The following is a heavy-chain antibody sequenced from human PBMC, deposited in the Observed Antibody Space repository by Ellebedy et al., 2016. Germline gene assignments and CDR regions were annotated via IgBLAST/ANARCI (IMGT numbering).Heavy chain of an antibody. Sequence: GESLKISXTASGFTFGDYAMSWFRQAPGKGLEWVGFIRSKVYGGTTEYAASVKGRFTISRDDSKSIAYLQMNSLKTEDTAVYYCTRDPLTTVTYFDYWGQGTLVTVSS. CDR1: GFTFGDYA. CDR3: TRDPLTTVTYFDY. J-gene: IGHJ4*02. CDR2: IRSKVYGGTT. V-gene: IGHV3-49*03. D-gene: IGHD4-17*01.